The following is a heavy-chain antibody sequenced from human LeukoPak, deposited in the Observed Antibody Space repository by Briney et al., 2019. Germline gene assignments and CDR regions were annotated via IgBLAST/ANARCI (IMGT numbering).Heavy chain of an antibody. CDR1: GYTFTSYG. D-gene: IGHD4-17*01. Sequence: ASVKVSCKASGYTFTSYGISWVRQAPGRGIEWMGWSSAYNGNTKYAQKLQDRVTMTTDTSTTTAYMEVRSLTSDDTAVYYCARDTSYGDHHYYHYGMDVWGQGTTVTVSS. CDR3: ARDTSYGDHHYYHYGMDV. J-gene: IGHJ6*02. CDR2: SSAYNGNT. V-gene: IGHV1-18*01.